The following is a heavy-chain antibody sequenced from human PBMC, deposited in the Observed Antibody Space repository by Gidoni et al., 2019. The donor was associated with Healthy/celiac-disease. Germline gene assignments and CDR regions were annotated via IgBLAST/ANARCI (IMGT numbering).Heavy chain of an antibody. V-gene: IGHV4-34*01. J-gene: IGHJ4*02. CDR3: ARANLPMITFGGGAYYFDY. CDR2: INHSGST. CDR1: GGSFSGYY. D-gene: IGHD3-16*01. Sequence: QVQLQQWGAGLLKPSETLSLTCAVYGGSFSGYYWSWIRQPPGKGLEWIGEINHSGSTNYNPSLKSRVTISVDTSKNQFSLKLSSVTAADTAVYYCARANLPMITFGGGAYYFDYWGQGTLVTVSS.